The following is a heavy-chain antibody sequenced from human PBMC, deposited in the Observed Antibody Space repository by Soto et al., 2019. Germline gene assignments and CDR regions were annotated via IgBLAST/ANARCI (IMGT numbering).Heavy chain of an antibody. CDR1: GFTFSSYD. CDR2: ISGSGGST. D-gene: IGHD3-22*01. V-gene: IGHV3-23*01. Sequence: GGSLRLSCAASGFTFSSYDMSWVRQAPGKGLEWVSAISGSGGSTYYADSVKGRFTISRDNSKNTLYLQMNSLRAEDTAVYYCAKGQGSKTYYYDSSGPPHYFDYWGQGALVTVSS. CDR3: AKGQGSKTYYYDSSGPPHYFDY. J-gene: IGHJ4*02.